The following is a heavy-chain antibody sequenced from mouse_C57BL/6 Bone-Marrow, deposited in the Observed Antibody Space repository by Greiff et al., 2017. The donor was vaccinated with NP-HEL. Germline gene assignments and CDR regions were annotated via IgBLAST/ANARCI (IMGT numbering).Heavy chain of an antibody. J-gene: IGHJ2*01. D-gene: IGHD2-1*01. CDR2: IRSKSNNYAT. Sequence: EVHLVESGGGLVQPKGSLKLSCAASGFSFNTYAMNWVRQAPGKGLEWVARIRSKSNNYATYYADSVKDRFTISRDDSESMLYLQMNNLKTEDTAMYYCVRQGGNPYYFDYWGQGTTLTVSS. V-gene: IGHV10-1*01. CDR1: GFSFNTYA. CDR3: VRQGGNPYYFDY.